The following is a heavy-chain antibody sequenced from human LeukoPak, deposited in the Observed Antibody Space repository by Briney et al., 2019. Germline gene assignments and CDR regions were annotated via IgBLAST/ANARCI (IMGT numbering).Heavy chain of an antibody. CDR3: ARDANYGGNS. Sequence: AASVKVSCKASGGTFSSYAISWVRQAPGQGLEWMGGIIPIFGTANYAQKFQGRVTITADESTSTAYMELSSLRSEDTAVYYCARDANYGGNSWGQGTLVTVSS. D-gene: IGHD4-23*01. V-gene: IGHV1-69*13. CDR2: IIPIFGTA. J-gene: IGHJ4*02. CDR1: GGTFSSYA.